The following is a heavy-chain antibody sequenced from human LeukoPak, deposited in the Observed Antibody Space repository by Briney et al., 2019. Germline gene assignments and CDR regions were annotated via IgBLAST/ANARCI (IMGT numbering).Heavy chain of an antibody. CDR2: IYRDGSS. J-gene: IGHJ4*02. CDR3: ARSFYDILIGYYQYFDY. Sequence: GGSLRLSCVASGLSVSSNYMSWARQAPGKGLEWVSVIYRDGSSYYAESVKGRFTISRDNSKNTLYIQMNSLRAEDTAVYYCARSFYDILIGYYQYFDYWGQGTLVTVSS. V-gene: IGHV3-66*01. D-gene: IGHD3-9*01. CDR1: GLSVSSNY.